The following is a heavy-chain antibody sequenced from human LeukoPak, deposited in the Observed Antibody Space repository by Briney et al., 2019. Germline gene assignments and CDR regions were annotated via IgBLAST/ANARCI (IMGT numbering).Heavy chain of an antibody. V-gene: IGHV1-69*04. D-gene: IGHD6-13*01. CDR2: IIPIFGIA. CDR3: ARAGIAAAGALPPYYYGMDV. J-gene: IGHJ6*02. Sequence: SVKVSCKASGGTFSSYAISWVRQAPGQGLEWTGRIIPIFGIANYAQKFQGRVTITADKSTSTAYMELSSLRSEDTAVYYCARAGIAAAGALPPYYYGMDVWGQGTTVTVSS. CDR1: GGTFSSYA.